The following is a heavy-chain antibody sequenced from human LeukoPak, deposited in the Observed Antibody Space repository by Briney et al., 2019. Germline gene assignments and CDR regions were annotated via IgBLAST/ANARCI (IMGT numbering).Heavy chain of an antibody. Sequence: SETLSLTCTVSGGSISSYYWSWIRQPPGKGLEWIGFIYYTGFTIYNPSLKSRVTISVDTSKNQFSLKLSSVTAADTAVYYCARAPITMVRGVIISYYYYYMDVWGKGTTVTVSS. CDR1: GGSISSYY. CDR3: ARAPITMVRGVIISYYYYYMDV. CDR2: IYYTGFT. J-gene: IGHJ6*03. D-gene: IGHD3-10*01. V-gene: IGHV4-59*12.